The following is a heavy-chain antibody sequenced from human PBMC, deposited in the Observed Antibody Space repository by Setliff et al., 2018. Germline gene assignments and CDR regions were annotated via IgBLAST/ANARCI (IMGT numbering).Heavy chain of an antibody. CDR2: ISSSGSTI. D-gene: IGHD4-17*01. Sequence: PGGSLRLSCAASGFTFSSYEMNWVRQAPGKGLEWVSYISSSGSTIYYADSVKGRFTISRDNAKNSLYLQMNSLRAEDTAVYNCARGAYGDYYFDYWGQGTLVTVSS. CDR1: GFTFSSYE. J-gene: IGHJ4*02. CDR3: ARGAYGDYYFDY. V-gene: IGHV3-48*03.